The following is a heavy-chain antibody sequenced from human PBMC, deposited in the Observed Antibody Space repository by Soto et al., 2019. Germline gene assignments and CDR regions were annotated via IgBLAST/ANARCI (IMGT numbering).Heavy chain of an antibody. D-gene: IGHD3-3*02. V-gene: IGHV3-74*01. CDR2: INSDGSST. CDR3: ASCAQHSDV. J-gene: IGHJ6*02. Sequence: RQTTGKGLVWVSRINSDGSSTSYADSVKGRFTISRDNAKNTLYLQMNSLRAEDTGVYCRASCAQHSDVWGQGPSVSVSS.